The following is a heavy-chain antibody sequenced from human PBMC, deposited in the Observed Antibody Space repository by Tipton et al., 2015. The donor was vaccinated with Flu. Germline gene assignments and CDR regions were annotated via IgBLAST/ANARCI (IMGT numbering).Heavy chain of an antibody. CDR3: ARETGEFYFDY. CDR1: GFTFSSYW. V-gene: IGHV3-7*01. CDR2: IKQDGSVK. Sequence: SLRLSCAASGFTFSSYWMSWVRQAPGKGLEWVANIKQDGSVKYYVDSVKGRFTISRDNAKNSLYLQMNSLRVEDTAVYYCARETGEFYFDYWGQGTLVTVSS. D-gene: IGHD7-27*01. J-gene: IGHJ4*02.